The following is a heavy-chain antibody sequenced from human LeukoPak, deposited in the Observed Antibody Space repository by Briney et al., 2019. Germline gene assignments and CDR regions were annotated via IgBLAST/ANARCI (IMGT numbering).Heavy chain of an antibody. D-gene: IGHD3-10*01. Sequence: GGSLRLSCAASGFTFSGYYMSWIRQAPGKGLEWISYINYGGSAKYYAGSVKGRFIISRDNAKNSLFLQMNSLRAEDTAVYYCPRDLGRLDMVRRRDYNNMYTWGKGTTVTVSS. V-gene: IGHV3-11*04. CDR1: GFTFSGYY. CDR2: INYGGSAK. J-gene: IGHJ6*01. CDR3: PRDLGRLDMVRRRDYNNMYT.